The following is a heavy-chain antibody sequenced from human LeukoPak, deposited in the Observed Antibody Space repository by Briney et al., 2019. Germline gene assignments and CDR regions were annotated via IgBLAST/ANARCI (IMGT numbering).Heavy chain of an antibody. D-gene: IGHD3-3*01. CDR3: ARDRLPRGCYGGLDC. CDR1: GGSISDYY. V-gene: IGHV4-59*01. Sequence: SETLPLTCTVSGGSISDYYWHWIRQPPGKGLEWIGYVYKSGNSANNNFNPSLKSRVTISLDTSKNQFSLRLNSVTPADTAVYYCARDRLPRGCYGGLDCWDQGSLVTVSS. CDR2: VYKSGNSANN. J-gene: IGHJ4*02.